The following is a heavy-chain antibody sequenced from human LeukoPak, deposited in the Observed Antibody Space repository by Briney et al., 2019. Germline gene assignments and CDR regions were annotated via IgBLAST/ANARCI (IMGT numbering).Heavy chain of an antibody. CDR1: GFTFSSYS. V-gene: IGHV3-21*01. CDR3: ERAFSSSWYDYYYYYMDV. CDR2: ISSSSSYI. D-gene: IGHD6-13*01. J-gene: IGHJ6*03. Sequence: PGGSLRLSCAASGFTFSSYSMNWVRQAPGKGLEWVSSISSSSSYIYYADSVKGRFTISRDNAKNSLYLQMNSLRAEDTAVYYCERAFSSSWYDYYYYYMDVWGKGTTVTVSS.